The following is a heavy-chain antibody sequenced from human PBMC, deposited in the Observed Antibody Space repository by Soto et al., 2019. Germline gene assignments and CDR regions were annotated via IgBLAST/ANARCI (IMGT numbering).Heavy chain of an antibody. CDR1: GFTFSSYS. J-gene: IGHJ4*02. V-gene: IGHV3-21*01. D-gene: IGHD5-12*01. Sequence: VQLVESGGGLVKPGGSLRLSCAASGFTFSSYSMNWVRQAPGKGLEWVSSISSSSSYIYYADSVKGRFTISRDNAKNSLYLQMNSLRAEDTAVYYCASSSGYDWDFDYWGQGTLVTVSS. CDR2: ISSSSSYI. CDR3: ASSSGYDWDFDY.